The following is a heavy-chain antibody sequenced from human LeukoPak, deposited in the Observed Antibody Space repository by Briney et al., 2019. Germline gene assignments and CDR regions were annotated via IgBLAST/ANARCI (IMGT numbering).Heavy chain of an antibody. D-gene: IGHD5-18*01. CDR3: AREDGTAMDNAFDI. CDR2: INHSGRT. V-gene: IGHV4-34*01. J-gene: IGHJ3*02. CDR1: GGSFSDYY. Sequence: PSETLSLTCAVYGGSFSDYYWSWIRQPPGKGLEWIGEINHSGRTNYNPSLKSRVTISVDTSKNQFSLNLSSVTAADTAVYYCAREDGTAMDNAFDIWSQGTMVTVSS.